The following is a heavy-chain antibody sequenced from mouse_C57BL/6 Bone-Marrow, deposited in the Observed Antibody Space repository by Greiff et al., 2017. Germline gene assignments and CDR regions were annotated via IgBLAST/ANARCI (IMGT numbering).Heavy chain of an antibody. Sequence: EVKLMESGPGLVKPSQSLSLTCSVTGYSITSGYYWNWIRQFPGNKLEWMGYISYDGSNNYNPSLKNRISITRDTSKNQFFLKLNSVTTEDTATYYCAREVIYYYGSSYVNYFDYWGQGTTLTVSS. J-gene: IGHJ2*01. D-gene: IGHD1-1*01. CDR2: ISYDGSN. V-gene: IGHV3-6*01. CDR3: AREVIYYYGSSYVNYFDY. CDR1: GYSITSGYY.